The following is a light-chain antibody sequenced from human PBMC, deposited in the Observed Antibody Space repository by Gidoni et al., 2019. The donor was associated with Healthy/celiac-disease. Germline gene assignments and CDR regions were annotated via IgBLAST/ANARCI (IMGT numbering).Light chain of an antibody. CDR2: GAS. J-gene: IGKJ1*01. CDR1: QSVSSN. V-gene: IGKV3-15*01. Sequence: EIVMTQSPATLSVSPGERATLSCRASQSVSSNLAWYQQTPGQAPRLLIYGASTRATGIPARFSGSGSGTEFTLTISSLQSEDFAVYYCQQYKGTFGQGTKVEIK. CDR3: QQYKGT.